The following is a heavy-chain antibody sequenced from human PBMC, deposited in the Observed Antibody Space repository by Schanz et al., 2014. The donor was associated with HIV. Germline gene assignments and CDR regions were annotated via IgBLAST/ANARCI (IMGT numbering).Heavy chain of an antibody. Sequence: QVQLQQWGAGLLKPSETLSLTCAVYGGSFSGYYWSWIRQSPGKGLEWIGEINHSGRTKYSPSLKRRVTFSVDTSKSQFSLKLSSVTAADTAVYYCARGIRRDCSSPSCNTGWFDPWGQGTLVTVSS. CDR1: GGSFSGYY. J-gene: IGHJ5*02. CDR3: ARGIRRDCSSPSCNTGWFDP. D-gene: IGHD2-2*02. V-gene: IGHV4-34*02. CDR2: INHSGRT.